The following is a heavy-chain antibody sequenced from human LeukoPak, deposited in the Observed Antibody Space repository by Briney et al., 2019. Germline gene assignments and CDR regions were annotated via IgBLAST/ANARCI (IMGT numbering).Heavy chain of an antibody. J-gene: IGHJ4*02. V-gene: IGHV1-18*01. CDR2: ISAYNGNT. CDR3: ARAPSWKYYYDSSGYDY. CDR1: GYTFTNYG. Sequence: ASVKVSCKASGYTFTNYGITGVRQAPGQGLEWMGWISAYNGNTNYAQNLQGRVTMTTDTSTSTAYMELRSLRSDDTAVYYCARAPSWKYYYDSSGYDYWGQGTLVTVSS. D-gene: IGHD3-22*01.